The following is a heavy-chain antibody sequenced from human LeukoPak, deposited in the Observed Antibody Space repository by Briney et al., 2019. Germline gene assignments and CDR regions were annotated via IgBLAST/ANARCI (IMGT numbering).Heavy chain of an antibody. Sequence: SVKVSCKASGGTFSSYAISWVRQAPGQGLEWMGGIIPIFGTANYAQKFQGRVTITADKSTSTAYMELSRLRSDDTAVYYCARVRYRLAETYIDYWGQGTLVTVSS. V-gene: IGHV1-69*06. J-gene: IGHJ4*02. CDR1: GGTFSSYA. CDR2: IIPIFGTA. CDR3: ARVRYRLAETYIDY. D-gene: IGHD3-16*01.